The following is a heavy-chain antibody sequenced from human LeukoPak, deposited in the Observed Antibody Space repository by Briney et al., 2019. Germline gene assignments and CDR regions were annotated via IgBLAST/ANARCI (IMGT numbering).Heavy chain of an antibody. V-gene: IGHV4-61*01. D-gene: IGHD2-2*01. CDR3: ARMRECCTTTSCYLGPFDP. Sequence: SETLSLTCTVSGGSVSSGSYYWSWTRQPPGKGLEWIGYIYYSGSTDYNPSLKSRVTISVDTSKNQFSLKLSSVTAADTAVYYCARMRECCTTTSCYLGPFDPWGQGTLVTVSS. CDR2: IYYSGST. J-gene: IGHJ5*02. CDR1: GGSVSSGSYY.